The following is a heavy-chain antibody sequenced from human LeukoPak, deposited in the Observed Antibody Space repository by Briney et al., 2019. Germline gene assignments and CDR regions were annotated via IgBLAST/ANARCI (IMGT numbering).Heavy chain of an antibody. J-gene: IGHJ5*02. CDR1: GYSISSGYY. D-gene: IGHD2-2*02. CDR2: IYHSGST. CDR3: ARVDQYQLLYVPYNWFDP. V-gene: IGHV4-38-2*02. Sequence: PSETLSLTCTVPGYSISSGYYWGWIRQPPGKGLEWIGSIYHSGSTYYNPSLKSRVTISVDTSKNQFSLKLSSVTAADTVVYYCARVDQYQLLYVPYNWFDPWGQGTLVTVSS.